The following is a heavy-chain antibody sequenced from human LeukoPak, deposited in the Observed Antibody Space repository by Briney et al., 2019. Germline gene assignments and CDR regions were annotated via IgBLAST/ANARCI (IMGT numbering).Heavy chain of an antibody. CDR1: GFTFSAYA. J-gene: IGHJ3*02. CDR3: AKDYYYDSSGYYYGDAFDI. Sequence: QPGGSLRLSCAASGFTFSAYAMAWVRQAPGKGLEWVSTISGSGGTTYSADSVKGRFTISRDNSKNSLYLQVNSLRAGDTAVYYCAKDYYYDSSGYYYGDAFDIWGQGTMVTVSS. V-gene: IGHV3-23*01. D-gene: IGHD3-22*01. CDR2: ISGSGGTT.